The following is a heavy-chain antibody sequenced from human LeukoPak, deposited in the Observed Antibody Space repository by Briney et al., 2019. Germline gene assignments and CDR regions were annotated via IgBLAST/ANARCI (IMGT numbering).Heavy chain of an antibody. J-gene: IGHJ4*02. CDR3: ARQLGGYTDCSGRFYFDY. CDR1: GYTFTSYD. D-gene: IGHD3-10*02. V-gene: IGHV1-8*01. Sequence: ASVKVSCKASGYTFTSYDINWVRQATGQGLEWMGWMNPNSGNTGYAQKFQGRVTMTRNTSISTAYMELSSLRSEDTAVYYCARQLGGYTDCSGRFYFDYWGQGTLVTVSS. CDR2: MNPNSGNT.